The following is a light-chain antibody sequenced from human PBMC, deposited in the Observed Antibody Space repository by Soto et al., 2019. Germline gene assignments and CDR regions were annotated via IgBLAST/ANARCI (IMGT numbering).Light chain of an antibody. CDR2: DVS. J-gene: IGLJ2*01. CDR1: SSDVGGYNY. CDR3: SSYTSSSTPGVV. Sequence: QLVLTQPASVSGSPGQSITISCTGTSSDVGGYNYVSWYQQHPGKAPKLMIYDVSNRPSGVSNRFSGSKSGNTASLTISGLQAEDEADYYCSSYTSSSTPGVVFGGGTKVTVL. V-gene: IGLV2-14*01.